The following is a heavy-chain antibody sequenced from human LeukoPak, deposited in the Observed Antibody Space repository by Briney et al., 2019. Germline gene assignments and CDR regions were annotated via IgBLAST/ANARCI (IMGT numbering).Heavy chain of an antibody. V-gene: IGHV4-59*08. J-gene: IGHJ4*02. Sequence: SETLSLTCAVYGGSFSGYYSSWIRQPPGKGLEWIGYTHSSGSTNYNPSLKSRVTISMDTSKSQFSLKLNSVTAADTAVYYCARHPGGNPAHRFDNWGQGTLVTVSS. CDR2: THSSGST. CDR3: ARHPGGNPAHRFDN. D-gene: IGHD4-23*01. CDR1: GGSFSGYY.